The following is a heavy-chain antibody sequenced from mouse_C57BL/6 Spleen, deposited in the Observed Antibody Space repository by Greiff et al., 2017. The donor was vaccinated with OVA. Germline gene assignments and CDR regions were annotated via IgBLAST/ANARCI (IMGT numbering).Heavy chain of an antibody. J-gene: IGHJ2*01. V-gene: IGHV5-17*01. D-gene: IGHD1-1*01. CDR3: ARYHGSSPFDY. Sequence: EVMLVESGGGLVKPGGSLKLSCAASGFTFSDYGMHWVRQAPEKGLEWVAYISSGSSTIYYADTVKGRFTISRDNAKNTLFLQMTSLRSEDTAMYYCARYHGSSPFDYWGQGTTLTVSS. CDR1: GFTFSDYG. CDR2: ISSGSSTI.